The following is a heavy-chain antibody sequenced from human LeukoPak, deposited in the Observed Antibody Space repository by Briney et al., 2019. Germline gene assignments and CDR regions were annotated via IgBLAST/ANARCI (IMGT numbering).Heavy chain of an antibody. J-gene: IGHJ4*02. Sequence: PGRSLRLSCTASGFTFGDYAMSWFRQAPGEGLEWVGFIRRKAYGGTTEYAASVKGRFTISRDDSKSIAYLQMNSLKTEDTAVYYCTRDRSGLWDYWGQGTLVTVSS. CDR1: GFTFGDYA. CDR3: TRDRSGLWDY. CDR2: IRRKAYGGTT. D-gene: IGHD2-21*01. V-gene: IGHV3-49*03.